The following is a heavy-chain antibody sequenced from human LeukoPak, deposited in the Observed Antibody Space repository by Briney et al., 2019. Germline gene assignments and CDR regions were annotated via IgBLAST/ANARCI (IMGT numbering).Heavy chain of an antibody. D-gene: IGHD1-26*01. CDR1: GYSFTSYW. J-gene: IGHJ4*02. CDR2: IYPGDSDT. V-gene: IGHV5-51*01. Sequence: GESLQISCKGSGYSFTSYWIGWVRQMPGKGLEWMGIIYPGDSDTRYSPSFQGQVTISADKSISTAYLQWSSLKASDTAMYYCATRYSGSYYPFPLDYWGQGTLVTVSS. CDR3: ATRYSGSYYPFPLDY.